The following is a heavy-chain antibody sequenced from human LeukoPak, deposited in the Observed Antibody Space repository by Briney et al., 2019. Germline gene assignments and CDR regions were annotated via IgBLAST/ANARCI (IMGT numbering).Heavy chain of an antibody. CDR1: GFTFSSYA. CDR2: ISWNSGSI. CDR3: AKDMRLLWFGELEY. D-gene: IGHD3-10*01. Sequence: PGGSLRLSCAASGFTFSSYAMHWVRQAPGKGLEWVSGISWNSGSIGYADSVKGRFTISRDNAKNSLYLQMNSLRAEDTALYYCAKDMRLLWFGELEYWGQGTLVTVSS. J-gene: IGHJ4*02. V-gene: IGHV3-9*01.